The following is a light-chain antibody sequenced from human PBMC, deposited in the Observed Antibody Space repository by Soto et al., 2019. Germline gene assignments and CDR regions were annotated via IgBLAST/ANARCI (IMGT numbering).Light chain of an antibody. Sequence: EIVMTQSSATLSVSPGERATLSCRASQSIVNNLAWYQQKPGQGPRLLIYGASSRATGLPARFSGSGSGTGFTLTISSLQSEDFAIYYCQQYNDWPLTFGGGTKVEIK. J-gene: IGKJ4*01. CDR3: QQYNDWPLT. V-gene: IGKV3-15*01. CDR2: GAS. CDR1: QSIVNN.